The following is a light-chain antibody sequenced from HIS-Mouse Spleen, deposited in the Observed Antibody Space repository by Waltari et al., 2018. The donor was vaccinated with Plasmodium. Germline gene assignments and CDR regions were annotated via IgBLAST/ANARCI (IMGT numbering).Light chain of an antibody. Sequence: QSVLTQPPSASGTPGQRVTIPCSGSISSIGSNTVNWYQQLPGTAPKLLIYSNNLRPSGVPDRCSGSKTGTAASLAISGLQSEYEADYYWAAWDDSLNGVVFAGGTKLTVL. J-gene: IGLJ2*01. CDR3: AAWDDSLNGVV. CDR2: SNN. V-gene: IGLV1-44*01. CDR1: ISSIGSNT.